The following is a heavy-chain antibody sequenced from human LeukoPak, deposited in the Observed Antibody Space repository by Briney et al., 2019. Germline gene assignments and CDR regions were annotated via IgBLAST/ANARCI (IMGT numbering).Heavy chain of an antibody. CDR3: ARDLPTMIVVVRNAFDI. Sequence: HPGGSLRLSCAASGFTFSSYSMNWVRQAPGKGLEWVSYISSSSSTIYYADSVKGRFTISRDNAKNSLYLQMNSLRAEDTAVYYCARDLPTMIVVVRNAFDIWGQGTMVTVSS. V-gene: IGHV3-48*01. J-gene: IGHJ3*02. CDR1: GFTFSSYS. D-gene: IGHD3-22*01. CDR2: ISSSSSTI.